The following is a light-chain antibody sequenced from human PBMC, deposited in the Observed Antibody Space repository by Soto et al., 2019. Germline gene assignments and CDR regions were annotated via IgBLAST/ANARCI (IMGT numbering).Light chain of an antibody. CDR2: GAS. CDR3: QQHNSWPWT. CDR1: QSVSSN. J-gene: IGKJ1*01. V-gene: IGKV3-15*01. Sequence: EIVMTQSPATLSVSPGERATLSCRASQSVSSNLAWYQQKPGQAPRLLIYGASTRVTGIPARFSGSGSGTEFTLTISSLQSEDFAVYYCQQHNSWPWTFGQGTKVDI.